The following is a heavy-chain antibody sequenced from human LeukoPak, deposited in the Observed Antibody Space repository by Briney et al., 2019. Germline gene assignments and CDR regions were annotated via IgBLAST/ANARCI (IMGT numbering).Heavy chain of an antibody. CDR3: AKGSSAYGHPTSPLFDF. Sequence: PGGSLRLSCLGSRFDFNVYGMHWVRQTPGRGLEWVAVVSADGTEKLYADSVKGRFTISRDNAKNTLFLQMNSLRTEDTAVYYCAKGSSAYGHPTSPLFDFWGQGTQVTVSS. CDR1: RFDFNVYG. J-gene: IGHJ4*02. D-gene: IGHD3-22*01. CDR2: VSADGTEK. V-gene: IGHV3-30*18.